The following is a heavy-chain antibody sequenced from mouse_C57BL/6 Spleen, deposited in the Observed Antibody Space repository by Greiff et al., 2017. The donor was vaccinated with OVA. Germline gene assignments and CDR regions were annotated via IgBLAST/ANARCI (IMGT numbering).Heavy chain of an antibody. V-gene: IGHV1-50*01. CDR1: GYTFTSYW. CDR3: ARRGPYGNMFAY. D-gene: IGHD2-1*01. J-gene: IGHJ3*01. CDR2: IDPSDSYT. Sequence: QVQLQQPGAELVKPGASVKLSCKASGYTFTSYWMQWVKQRPGQGLEWIGEIDPSDSYTNYNQKFKGKATLTVDTSSSTAYMQLSSLTSEDSAVYDCARRGPYGNMFAYWGQGTLVTVSA.